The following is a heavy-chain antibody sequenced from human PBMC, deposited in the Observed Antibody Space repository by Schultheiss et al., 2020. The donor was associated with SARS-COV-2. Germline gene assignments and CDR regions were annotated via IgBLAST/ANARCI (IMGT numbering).Heavy chain of an antibody. J-gene: IGHJ4*02. CDR3: AREDYYYDSSGYYYVWFDY. D-gene: IGHD3-22*01. Sequence: GGSLRLSCAASGFTFSDYYMSWIRQAPGKGLEWVSYISSSSSYTNYADSVKGRFTISRDNAKNSLYLQMNSLRAEDTAVYYCAREDYYYDSSGYYYVWFDYWGQGTLVTVSS. V-gene: IGHV3-11*06. CDR2: ISSSSSYT. CDR1: GFTFSDYY.